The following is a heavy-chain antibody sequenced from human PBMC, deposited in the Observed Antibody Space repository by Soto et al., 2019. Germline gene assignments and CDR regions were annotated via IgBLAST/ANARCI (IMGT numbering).Heavy chain of an antibody. V-gene: IGHV4-59*08. CDR2: IYYSGST. J-gene: IGHJ4*02. D-gene: IGHD3-22*01. CDR3: ARHTDSSGYLY. Sequence: SETLSLTCTVSGGSISSYYWSWIRQPPGKGLEWIGYIYYSGSTNYNPSLKSRVTISVDTSRNQFSLKLSSVTAADTAVYYCARHTDSSGYLYWGQGTLVTVS. CDR1: GGSISSYY.